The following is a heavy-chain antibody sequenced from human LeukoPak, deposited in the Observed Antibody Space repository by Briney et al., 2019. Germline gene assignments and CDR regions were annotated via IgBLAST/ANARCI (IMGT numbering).Heavy chain of an antibody. J-gene: IGHJ4*02. D-gene: IGHD2/OR15-2a*01. Sequence: PGGSLRLSCAASGFTFSGFAMVWVHQAPGKGLEWVSAVSGSGGSTYYADSVKGRFTIPRDNSKNTLYLQMNTLRAEDTAIYYCVKSMGSVDFDYWGQGSLVTVSS. CDR2: VSGSGGST. CDR3: VKSMGSVDFDY. CDR1: GFTFSGFA. V-gene: IGHV3-23*01.